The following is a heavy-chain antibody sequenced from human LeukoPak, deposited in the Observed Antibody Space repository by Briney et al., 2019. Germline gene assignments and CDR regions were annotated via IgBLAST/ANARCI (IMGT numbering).Heavy chain of an antibody. CDR1: GFTFSSYG. D-gene: IGHD4-17*01. CDR3: AKSNYGDSPGGFDY. CDR2: IRYDGSNK. J-gene: IGHJ4*02. V-gene: IGHV3-30*02. Sequence: GGSLRLSCAASGFTFSSYGMHWVRQAPGKGLGWVTFIRYDGSNKHYADSVKGRFTISRDNSKNTLYLQMNSLRAGDTAVYYCAKSNYGDSPGGFDYWGQGTLVTVSS.